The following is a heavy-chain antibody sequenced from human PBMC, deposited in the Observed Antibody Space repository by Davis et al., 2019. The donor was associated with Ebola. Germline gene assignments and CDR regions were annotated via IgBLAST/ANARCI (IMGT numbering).Heavy chain of an antibody. D-gene: IGHD3-22*01. Sequence: GGSLRLSCAASGFTFSDYSLHWVRQGPGKGLEWVAVISYDGRNKYYADSVKGRFTLSRDNSKNTLYLQMNSLRAEDTAVYYCARTYYYDNSGYSVGYWGQGTLVSVSS. J-gene: IGHJ4*02. CDR1: GFTFSDYS. V-gene: IGHV3-30*04. CDR2: ISYDGRNK. CDR3: ARTYYYDNSGYSVGY.